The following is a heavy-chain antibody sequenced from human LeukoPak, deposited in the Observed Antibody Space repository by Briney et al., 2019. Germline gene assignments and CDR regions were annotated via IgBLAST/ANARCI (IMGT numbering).Heavy chain of an antibody. D-gene: IGHD2-15*01. CDR1: GGSISSSNW. V-gene: IGHV4-4*02. CDR3: ASLYCSGGSCYSGSYY. J-gene: IGHJ4*02. Sequence: SETLSLTCAVSGGSISSSNWWSWVRQPPGKGLEWIGEIYHSGSTNYNPSLKSRVTISVDKSKNQFSLKLSSVTAADTAVYYCASLYCSGGSCYSGSYYWGQGTLVTVSS. CDR2: IYHSGST.